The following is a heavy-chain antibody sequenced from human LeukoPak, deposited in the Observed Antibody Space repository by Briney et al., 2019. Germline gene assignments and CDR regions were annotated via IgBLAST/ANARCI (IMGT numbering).Heavy chain of an antibody. D-gene: IGHD3-22*01. CDR3: ARVPYYYDSSGWYYYYGMDV. V-gene: IGHV4-59*01. CDR1: GGSISSYY. Sequence: PSQTLSLTCTVSGGSISSYYWSWIRQPPGKGLEWIGYIYYSGSTNYNPSLKSRVTISVDTSKNQFSLKLSSVTAADTAVYYCARVPYYYDSSGWYYYYGMDVWGQGTTVTVSS. CDR2: IYYSGST. J-gene: IGHJ6*02.